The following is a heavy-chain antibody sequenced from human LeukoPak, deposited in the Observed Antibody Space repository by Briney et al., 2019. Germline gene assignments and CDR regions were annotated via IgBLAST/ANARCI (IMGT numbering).Heavy chain of an antibody. V-gene: IGHV1-2*02. J-gene: IGHJ6*02. CDR2: INPNSGGT. Sequence: GASVKVSCKASGYTFTGYYMHWVRQAPGQGLEWMGWINPNSGGTNYAQKFQGRVTMTRDTSISTAYMELSRLRSDDTAVYYCARDPSLYCSSTSCQHPDGMDVWGQGTTVTVSS. CDR3: ARDPSLYCSSTSCQHPDGMDV. D-gene: IGHD2-2*01. CDR1: GYTFTGYY.